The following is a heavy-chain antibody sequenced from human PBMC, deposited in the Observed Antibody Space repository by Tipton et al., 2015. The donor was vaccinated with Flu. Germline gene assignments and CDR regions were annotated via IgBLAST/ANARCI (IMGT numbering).Heavy chain of an antibody. CDR1: GGSISSYY. Sequence: GLVKPSETLSLTCTVSGGSISSYYWSWIRRPAGKGLEWIGRIYTSGSTNYNPSLKSRVTMSVDTSKNQFSLNLNSVTAADTAMYYCARGSGSGTHVMFDYWGQGTLVTVSS. CDR2: IYTSGST. V-gene: IGHV4-4*07. D-gene: IGHD3-10*01. CDR3: ARGSGSGTHVMFDY. J-gene: IGHJ4*02.